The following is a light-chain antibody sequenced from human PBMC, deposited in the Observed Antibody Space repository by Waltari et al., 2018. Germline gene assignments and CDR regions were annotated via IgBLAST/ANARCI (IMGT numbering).Light chain of an antibody. CDR1: NSAVGGYNY. CDR2: DVS. Sequence: QSALTQPASVSRSPGQSITISCTGTNSAVGGYNYDAWYQQHPGNAPKLMIYDVSKRRSWVSSRFSGSKSGTTASLTISGLQAEDDAHYYCSSYKSSDTLERFGGGTSLTV. CDR3: SSYKSSDTLER. J-gene: IGLJ2*01. V-gene: IGLV2-14*03.